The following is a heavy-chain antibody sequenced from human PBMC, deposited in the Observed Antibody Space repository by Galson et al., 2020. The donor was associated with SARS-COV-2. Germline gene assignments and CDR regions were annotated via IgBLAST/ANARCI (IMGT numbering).Heavy chain of an antibody. CDR3: ARDGQLSSGWAFDS. J-gene: IGHJ4*02. V-gene: IGHV3-33*01. Sequence: SLKISCAASGFTFSNHAMHWVRQAPGKGLEWVAQIFYDGSDKYYGDSVKGRFTISRDSSKNTVYLQMNNLRADDTAVYYCARDGQLSSGWAFDSWGQGTLVTVSS. D-gene: IGHD6-19*01. CDR1: GFTFSNHA. CDR2: IFYDGSDK.